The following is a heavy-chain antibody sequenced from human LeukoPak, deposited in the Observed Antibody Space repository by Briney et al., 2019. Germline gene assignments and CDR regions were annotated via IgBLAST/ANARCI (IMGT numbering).Heavy chain of an antibody. V-gene: IGHV3-23*01. Sequence: HAGGSLRLSCAASGFTFSSYAMSWVRQAPGKGLEWFSAISGSGGSTYYADSVKGRFTISRDNSKNTLYLQMNSLRAEDTAVYYCAKDEEVGATTFDYWGQGTLVTVSS. CDR2: ISGSGGST. CDR1: GFTFSSYA. D-gene: IGHD1-26*01. J-gene: IGHJ4*02. CDR3: AKDEEVGATTFDY.